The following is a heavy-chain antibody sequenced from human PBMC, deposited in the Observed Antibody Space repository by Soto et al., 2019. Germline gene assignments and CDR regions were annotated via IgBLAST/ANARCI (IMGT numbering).Heavy chain of an antibody. V-gene: IGHV1-18*01. J-gene: IGHJ6*02. CDR1: GYTFTSYG. D-gene: IGHD3-9*01. CDR3: ARTIRNYDILGPTTHYYYYYGMDG. Sequence: ASVKVSCKASGYTFTSYGISWVRQAPGQGLEWMGWISAYNGNTNYAQKLQGRVTMTTDTSTSTAYMELRSLRSDDTAVYYCARTIRNYDILGPTTHYYYYYGMDGWGQGTTVTVSS. CDR2: ISAYNGNT.